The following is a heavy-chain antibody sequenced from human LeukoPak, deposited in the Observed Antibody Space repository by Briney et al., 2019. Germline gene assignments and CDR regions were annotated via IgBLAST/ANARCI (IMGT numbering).Heavy chain of an antibody. V-gene: IGHV3-21*01. CDR3: ARAAHTTYVLGRYYYYAMGV. Sequence: GGSLRLSCAASGFTFSSYSMNWVRQAPGKGLEWVSSISSSSSYIYYADSVKGRFTISRDNAKDSLYLQMNSLRAEDTAVYYCARAAHTTYVLGRYYYYAMGVWGQGTTVTVSS. D-gene: IGHD3-10*01. CDR2: ISSSSSYI. J-gene: IGHJ6*02. CDR1: GFTFSSYS.